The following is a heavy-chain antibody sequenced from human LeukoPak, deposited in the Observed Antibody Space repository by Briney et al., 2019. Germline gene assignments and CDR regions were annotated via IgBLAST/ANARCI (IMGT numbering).Heavy chain of an antibody. V-gene: IGHV3-9*01. J-gene: IGHJ4*02. D-gene: IGHD1-7*01. CDR1: GFTVSSNY. CDR2: ISWNSGSI. CDR3: ARDSVGKLRPFDY. Sequence: PGGSLRLSCAASGFTVSSNYMSWVRQAPGKGLEWVSGISWNSGSIGYADSVKGRFTISRDNAKNSLYLQMNSLRAEDTAVYYCARDSVGKLRPFDYWGQGTLVTVSS.